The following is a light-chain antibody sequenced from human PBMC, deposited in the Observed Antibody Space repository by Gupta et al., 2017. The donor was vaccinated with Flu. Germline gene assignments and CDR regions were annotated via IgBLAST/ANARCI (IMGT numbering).Light chain of an antibody. Sequence: QTGESRVPLLTVPPGGTVTLPCASSTGAVTSGYYPNWFQQKPGQAPRALIYSTGNKPSWTPARFSGSILGGKATLTLSGVQPEDEAEDYCLLYYGGARVFGGGTKLTVL. J-gene: IGLJ3*02. CDR2: STG. CDR3: LLYYGGARV. CDR1: TGAVTSGYY. V-gene: IGLV7-43*01.